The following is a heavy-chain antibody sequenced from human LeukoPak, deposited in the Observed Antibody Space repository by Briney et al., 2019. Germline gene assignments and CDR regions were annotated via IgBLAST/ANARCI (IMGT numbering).Heavy chain of an antibody. CDR3: AKRGVVIRVILVGFHREAYYFDS. Sequence: GGSLRLSCAVSGITLSNYGMSWVRQAPGRGLEWVAGISDSGGRTNYADSVKGRFTISRDNPKNTLYLQMNSLRAEDTAVYFCAKRGVVIRVILVGFHREAYYFDSWGQGALVTVSS. V-gene: IGHV3-23*01. CDR1: GITLSNYG. D-gene: IGHD3-22*01. J-gene: IGHJ4*02. CDR2: ISDSGGRT.